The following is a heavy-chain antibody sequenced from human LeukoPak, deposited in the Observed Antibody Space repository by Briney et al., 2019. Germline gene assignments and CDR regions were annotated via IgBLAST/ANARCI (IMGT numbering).Heavy chain of an antibody. V-gene: IGHV4-39*07. J-gene: IGHJ4*02. CDR3: ARYFSTMIVD. D-gene: IGHD3-22*01. Sequence: PSETLSLTCTVSGGPISRSSYYWGWIRQPPGKGLEWIGSIHYSGNPYYNPSLKSRVTISVDTSKNQFSLKLSSVTAADTAVYYCARYFSTMIVDWGQGTLVTVSS. CDR2: IHYSGNP. CDR1: GGPISRSSYY.